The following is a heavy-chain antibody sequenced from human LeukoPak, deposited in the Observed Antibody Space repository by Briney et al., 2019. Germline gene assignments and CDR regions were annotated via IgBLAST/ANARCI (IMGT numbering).Heavy chain of an antibody. CDR3: ASGEYCGGDCYSFDY. CDR1: SGSFSGYY. Sequence: TETLSLTCAVSSGSFSGYYWSWIRQPPGKGLEWIGEINYSGSTNYNPSLKSRVTISVDTSKNQFSLKLSSVTAADTAVYYCASGEYCGGDCYSFDYWGQGTLVTVSS. D-gene: IGHD2-21*02. J-gene: IGHJ4*02. CDR2: INYSGST. V-gene: IGHV4-34*01.